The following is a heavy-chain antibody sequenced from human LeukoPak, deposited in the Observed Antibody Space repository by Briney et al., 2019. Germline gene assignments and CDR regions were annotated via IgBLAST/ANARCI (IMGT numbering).Heavy chain of an antibody. CDR2: IYDSDNI. CDR1: GYSISSGYY. D-gene: IGHD1-26*01. J-gene: IGHJ4*02. CDR3: ARGFSGSYASHYFDY. Sequence: SETLSLTCSVSGYSISSGYYWGWIRQPPGQGLEWIGSIYDSDNIYYSPSLKSRVTMSVDTSKNQFSLKLSSVTAADTAVYYCARGFSGSYASHYFDYWGQGTLVTVSS. V-gene: IGHV4-38-2*01.